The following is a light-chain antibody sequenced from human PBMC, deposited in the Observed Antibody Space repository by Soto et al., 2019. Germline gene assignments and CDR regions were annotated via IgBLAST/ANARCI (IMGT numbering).Light chain of an antibody. V-gene: IGKV3-20*01. Sequence: DMVLTQSPGTLSSSPGERATLSCRASRSFASSYLGWYQQKPGQAPRLLLYAASKRATGIPDRFSGSGSGTDFTLTINRLEPEDSAVYYCQQYGSSPPYTFGQGTKVDIK. CDR3: QQYGSSPPYT. J-gene: IGKJ2*01. CDR2: AAS. CDR1: RSFASSY.